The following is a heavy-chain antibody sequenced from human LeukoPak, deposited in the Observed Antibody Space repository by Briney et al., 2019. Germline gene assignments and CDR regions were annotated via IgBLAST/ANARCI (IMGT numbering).Heavy chain of an antibody. D-gene: IGHD3-3*01. CDR2: IYTRVST. V-gene: IGHV4-4*09. CDR3: ARQTHYDFWSGFHSHLDV. J-gene: IGHJ6*03. Sequence: PSEAVSLTCTVCCEFSSSFYWSGLRQSPRRGLDGIGYIYTRVSTNSNPSPTSRVTISLATSKSQCSLNLRSVTPADTAVYFCARQTHYDFWSGFHSHLDVWGKGTSVTVS. CDR1: CEFSSSFY.